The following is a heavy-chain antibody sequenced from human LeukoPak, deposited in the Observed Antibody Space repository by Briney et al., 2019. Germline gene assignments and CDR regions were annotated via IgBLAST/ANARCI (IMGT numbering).Heavy chain of an antibody. CDR3: AKVDSSGYYYRY. D-gene: IGHD3-22*01. CDR1: GFTFSSYA. V-gene: IGHV3-23*01. J-gene: IGHJ4*02. Sequence: GGSLRLSCAASGFTFSSYAMSWVRQAPGKGLQWVSAFSGSGGGTYYADSVKGRFTVSRDNSKNTPYLQMNSMRAEDTAVYYCAKVDSSGYYYRYWGQGALVTVSS. CDR2: FSGSGGGT.